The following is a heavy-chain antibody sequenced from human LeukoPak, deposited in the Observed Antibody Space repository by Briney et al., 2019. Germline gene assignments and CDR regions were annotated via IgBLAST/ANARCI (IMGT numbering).Heavy chain of an antibody. D-gene: IGHD6-13*01. CDR2: ISSSSSTI. V-gene: IGHV3-48*01. J-gene: IGHJ4*02. Sequence: GGSLRLSCAASGFTFSSYSMNWVRQAPGKGLEWVSYISSSSSTIYYADSVKGRFTISRDNAKNSLYLQMNSLRAEDTAVYYCARGRASSWCDYWGQGTLVTVSS. CDR1: GFTFSSYS. CDR3: ARGRASSWCDY.